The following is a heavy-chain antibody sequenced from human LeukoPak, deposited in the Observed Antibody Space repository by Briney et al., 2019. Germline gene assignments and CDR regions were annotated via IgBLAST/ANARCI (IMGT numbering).Heavy chain of an antibody. J-gene: IGHJ4*02. Sequence: GGSLRLSCAASGFTFSTYSMNWVRQAPGKGLEWVSSISSSSSSIYYSDSVKGRFTVSRDNAKNSLYLQMNSLRDEDTAVYYCAREDSYDSSGYYTPFDYWGQGTLVTVSS. D-gene: IGHD3-22*01. CDR3: AREDSYDSSGYYTPFDY. CDR2: ISSSSSSI. CDR1: GFTFSTYS. V-gene: IGHV3-21*01.